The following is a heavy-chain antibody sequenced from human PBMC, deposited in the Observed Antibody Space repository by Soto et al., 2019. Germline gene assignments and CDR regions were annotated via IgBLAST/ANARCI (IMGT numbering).Heavy chain of an antibody. J-gene: IGHJ4*02. D-gene: IGHD3-9*01. Sequence: QVQLQESGPGLVKPSETLSLTCAVSGGAISSYYWSWIRQPPGKGLEWIGYIYYSGSTKYKPSTKSRVTISVDTSKNQYSLKLSSGTAADTAGYYCARHQPDILNGYYKQHFDYWGQGTLGTVSS. V-gene: IGHV4-59*08. CDR1: GGAISSYY. CDR3: ARHQPDILNGYYKQHFDY. CDR2: IYYSGST.